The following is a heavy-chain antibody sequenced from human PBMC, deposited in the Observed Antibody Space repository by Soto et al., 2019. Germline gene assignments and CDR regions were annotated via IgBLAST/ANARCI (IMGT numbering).Heavy chain of an antibody. CDR1: GFTVSSNY. CDR3: ARDRYSSGWSPFDY. J-gene: IGHJ4*02. D-gene: IGHD6-19*01. CDR2: IYSGGST. V-gene: IGHV3-66*01. Sequence: GGSLRLSCAASGFTVSSNYMSWVRQAPGKGLEWVSVIYSGGSTYYADSVKGRFTISRDNSKNTLYLQMNSLRAEDTAVYYCARDRYSSGWSPFDYWGQGTLVTVSS.